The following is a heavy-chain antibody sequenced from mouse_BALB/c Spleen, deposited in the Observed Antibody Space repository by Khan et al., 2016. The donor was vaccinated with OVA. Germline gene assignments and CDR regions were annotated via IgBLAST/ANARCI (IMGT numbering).Heavy chain of an antibody. CDR1: GYTFTSYW. V-gene: IGHV1S81*02. D-gene: IGHD1-1*01. CDR2: TNPTNGRT. CDR3: ARIKKIVATYFDY. J-gene: IGHJ2*01. Sequence: VQLQQSGAELVKAGASVKMSCKASGYTFTSYWMHWVKQRLGQGLEWFAETNPTNGRTYYNAKFKSKATLTVDTSSSKAYMLLSGPTFEDSAVYYCARIKKIVATYFDYWGQGTTLTVSS.